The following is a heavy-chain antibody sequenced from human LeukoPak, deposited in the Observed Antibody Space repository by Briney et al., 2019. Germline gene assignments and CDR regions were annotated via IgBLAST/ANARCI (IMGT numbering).Heavy chain of an antibody. CDR1: GFIFSSYI. D-gene: IGHD3-10*01. J-gene: IGHJ6*02. CDR3: ARGGGSYAMDV. CDR2: ISSSSSTF. V-gene: IGHV3-48*02. Sequence: GESLKISCEASGFIFSSYIMNWVRQAPGKGLEWLSYISSSSSTFNYADSVKGRFTISRDNAKNSLYLQMSSLRDEDTAIYYCARGGGSYAMDVWGQGTTVTVSS.